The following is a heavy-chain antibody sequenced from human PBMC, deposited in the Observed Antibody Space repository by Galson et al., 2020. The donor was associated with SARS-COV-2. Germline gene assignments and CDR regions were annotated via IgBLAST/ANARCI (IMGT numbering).Heavy chain of an antibody. CDR3: ARGSYDFWSGYQDYFDY. Sequence: ASVKVSCKASGYTFTGYYVHWVRQAPGQGLEWMGSINPNSGDTNSAPMLHDRVIMTRDTSISTAYMDLFRLRSDDTAVYYCARGSYDFWSGYQDYFDYWGQGTLVTVSS. CDR2: INPNSGDT. D-gene: IGHD3-3*01. V-gene: IGHV1-2*02. J-gene: IGHJ4*02. CDR1: GYTFTGYY.